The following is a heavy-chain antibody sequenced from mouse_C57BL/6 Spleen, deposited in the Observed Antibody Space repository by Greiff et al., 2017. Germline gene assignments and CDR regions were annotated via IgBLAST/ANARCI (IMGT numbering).Heavy chain of an antibody. J-gene: IGHJ4*01. Sequence: QVQLQQPGAELVKPGASVKLSCKASGYNFTSYWMHWVKQRPGQGLEWIGMIHPNSGSTNYNEKFKSKATLTVDKSSSTAYLQLSRLTSANSAVXYYANEVYYNYEGSSMDDWGQGTSVTVSS. V-gene: IGHV1-64*01. D-gene: IGHD2-4*01. CDR2: IHPNSGST. CDR3: ANEVYYNYEGSSMDD. CDR1: GYNFTSYW.